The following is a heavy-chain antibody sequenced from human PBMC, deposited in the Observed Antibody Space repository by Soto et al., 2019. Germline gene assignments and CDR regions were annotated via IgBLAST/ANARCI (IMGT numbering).Heavy chain of an antibody. CDR2: ISSNGGST. Sequence: GGSLRLSCAASGFTFSSYAMHWVRQAPGKGLEYVSAISSNGGSTYYANSVKGRFTISRDNSKNTLYLQMGSLRAEDMAVYYCARGSYSSSYFDYWGQGTLVTVSS. D-gene: IGHD6-6*01. CDR3: ARGSYSSSYFDY. V-gene: IGHV3-64*01. CDR1: GFTFSSYA. J-gene: IGHJ4*02.